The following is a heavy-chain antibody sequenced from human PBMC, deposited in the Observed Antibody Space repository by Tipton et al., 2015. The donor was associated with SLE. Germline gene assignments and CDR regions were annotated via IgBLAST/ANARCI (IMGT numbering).Heavy chain of an antibody. CDR2: IIPLFGTP. J-gene: IGHJ5*02. D-gene: IGHD2-2*03. CDR1: GGTFSDYG. Sequence: QLVQSGPEVKKPGSSVKVSCRASGGTFSDYGISWVRQAPGQGLEWMGGIIPLFGTPSHAQKFQGRVTITTDESTSTAYMELSSLTSEDTAVYYCARVDPPFRNWFDPWGQGTLVTVSS. CDR3: ARVDPPFRNWFDP. V-gene: IGHV1-69*01.